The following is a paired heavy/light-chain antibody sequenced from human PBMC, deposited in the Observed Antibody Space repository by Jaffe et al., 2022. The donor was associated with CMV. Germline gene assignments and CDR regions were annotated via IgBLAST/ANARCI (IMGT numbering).Heavy chain of an antibody. CDR1: GYTFSNYA. CDR3: ARSGSGRTIVHCGDDCFSDWFHP. V-gene: IGHV1-3*01. Sequence: QVQLVQSGAEVTRPGASVKVSCKASGYTFSNYAIHWVRQAPGQRLEWMGWINPANGATEYSQRFQGRVTITRDTSANTAYMEVSSLKSEDTAVYYCARSGSGRTIVHCGDDCFSDWFHPWGQGALVTVSS. CDR2: INPANGAT. J-gene: IGHJ5*02. D-gene: IGHD2-21*02.
Light chain of an antibody. Sequence: DIQMTQSPSSLSASVGDRVTITCRASQSISSYLNWYQQKAGKAPNLLIYAASNLQSGVPSRFSGSGSGTDYTLTINSLQPEDFATYYCQQSHSIPTFGQGTKVEIK. CDR1: QSISSY. CDR3: QQSHSIPT. CDR2: AAS. J-gene: IGKJ1*01. V-gene: IGKV1-39*01.